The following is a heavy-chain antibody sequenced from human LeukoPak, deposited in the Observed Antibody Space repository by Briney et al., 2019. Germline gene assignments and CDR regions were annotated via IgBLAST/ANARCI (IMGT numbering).Heavy chain of an antibody. CDR1: GGSISSGGYY. Sequence: KPSETLSLTCTVSGGSISSGGYYWSWIRQHPGKGLEWIGYIYYSGSTYYNPSLKSRVTISVDTSKNQFSLKLSSVTAADTAVYYCARDESGGGGVDYWGQGTLVTVSS. CDR2: IYYSGST. J-gene: IGHJ4*02. V-gene: IGHV4-31*03. D-gene: IGHD3-16*01. CDR3: ARDESGGGGVDY.